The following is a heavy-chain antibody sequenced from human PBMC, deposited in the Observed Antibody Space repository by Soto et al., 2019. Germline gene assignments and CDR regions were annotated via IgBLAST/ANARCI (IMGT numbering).Heavy chain of an antibody. CDR2: ISSDSVYR. Sequence: EVQLVESGGGLVEPGGSLRLSCVASGFTFSASSMNWVRQAPWKGLEWVSSISSDSVYRYHADSVKGRFTISRDNGKNSLYMQMNSLRAEDTAVYYCARDGSGWARDYWGPGTLVTVSS. CDR3: ARDGSGWARDY. J-gene: IGHJ4*02. CDR1: GFTFSASS. V-gene: IGHV3-21*01. D-gene: IGHD5-18*01.